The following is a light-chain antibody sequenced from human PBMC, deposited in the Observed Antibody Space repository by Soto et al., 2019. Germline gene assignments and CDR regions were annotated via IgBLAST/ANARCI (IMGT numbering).Light chain of an antibody. CDR3: AAWDDTLSGPV. CDR2: RND. V-gene: IGLV1-47*01. J-gene: IGLJ3*02. CDR1: SSNIGSNY. Sequence: QSVLTQPPSASGTPGQRVTISCSGSSSNIGSNYLYWYQQVPGKAPKFLIYRNDRWPSGVPDRFSGSKSGTSASLAISGLRSEDEADYYCAAWDDTLSGPVFGGGTKLTVL.